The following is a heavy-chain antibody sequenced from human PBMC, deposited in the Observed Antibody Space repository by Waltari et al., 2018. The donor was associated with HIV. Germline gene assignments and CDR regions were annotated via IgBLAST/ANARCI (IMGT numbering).Heavy chain of an antibody. CDR3: ARVGGRCSNGVCYGWFDP. Sequence: QVQLQESGPGLVKPSQTLSLTGTVSGGSINSGSDSWSWIRQPAGKGLEWVGRVYTGGSAYYNPCLKSRVTISVDTSKNQFSLRLSSVTAADTAVYYCARVGGRCSNGVCYGWFDPWGQGTLVTVSS. CDR1: GGSINSGSDS. V-gene: IGHV4-61*02. CDR2: VYTGGSA. D-gene: IGHD2-8*01. J-gene: IGHJ5*02.